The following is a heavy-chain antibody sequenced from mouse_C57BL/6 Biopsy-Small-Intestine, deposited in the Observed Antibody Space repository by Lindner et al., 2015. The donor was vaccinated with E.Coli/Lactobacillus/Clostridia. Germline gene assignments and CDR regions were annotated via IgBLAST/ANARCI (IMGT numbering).Heavy chain of an antibody. J-gene: IGHJ4*01. D-gene: IGHD1-1*01. CDR1: GYAFSSSW. CDR3: ARKPNFYYGNTFYYAMDY. Sequence: VQLQESGPELVKPGASVKISCKASGYAFSSSWMNWVKQRPGKGLEWIGRIYPGDGDTNYNGKFKGKATLTADKSSSTAYMQLSSLTSEDSAVYFCARKPNFYYGNTFYYAMDYWGQGTSVTVSS. V-gene: IGHV1-82*01. CDR2: IYPGDGDT.